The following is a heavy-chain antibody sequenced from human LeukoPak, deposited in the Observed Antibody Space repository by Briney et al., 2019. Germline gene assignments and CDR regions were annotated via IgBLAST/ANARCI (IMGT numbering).Heavy chain of an antibody. J-gene: IGHJ5*02. V-gene: IGHV4-38-2*02. CDR3: ARRSDGGLLWFGESGWFDP. Sequence: PSETLSLTCTVSGYYISSGYYWGWIRQPPGKGLEWIGSIYYSGSTYYNPSLKSRVTISVDTSKNQFSLKLSSVTAADTAVYYCARRSDGGLLWFGESGWFDPWGQGTLVTVSS. CDR1: GYYISSGYY. CDR2: IYYSGST. D-gene: IGHD3-10*01.